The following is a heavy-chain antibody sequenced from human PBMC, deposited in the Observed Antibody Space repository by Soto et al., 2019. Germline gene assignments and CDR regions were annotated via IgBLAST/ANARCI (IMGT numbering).Heavy chain of an antibody. J-gene: IGHJ6*03. V-gene: IGHV1-8*01. CDR2: MNPNSGNT. CDR1: GYTFTSYD. Sequence: ASVKVSCKASGYTFTSYDINWVRQATGQGLEWMGWMNPNSGNTGYAQKFQGRVTMTRNTSISTAYMELSSLRSEDTAVYYCARGPVTSPPRLGYYYYYMDVWGKGTTVTVSS. CDR3: ARGPVTSPPRLGYYYYYMDV. D-gene: IGHD4-4*01.